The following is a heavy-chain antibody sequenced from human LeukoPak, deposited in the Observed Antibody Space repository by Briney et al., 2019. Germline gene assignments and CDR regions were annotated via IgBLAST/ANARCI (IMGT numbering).Heavy chain of an antibody. CDR3: AKDLGITGTTTYAFDI. J-gene: IGHJ3*02. D-gene: IGHD1-7*01. CDR2: ISGSGGST. V-gene: IGHV3-23*01. CDR1: GFTFSSYA. Sequence: GGSLRLSCAASGFTFSSYAMSWVRQAPGKGLEWVSAISGSGGSTYYADSVKGRSTISRDNSKNTLYLQMNSLRAEDTAVYYCAKDLGITGTTTYAFDIWGQGTMVTVSS.